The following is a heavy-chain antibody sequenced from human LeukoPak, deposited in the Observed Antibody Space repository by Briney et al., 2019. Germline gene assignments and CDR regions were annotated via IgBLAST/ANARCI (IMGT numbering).Heavy chain of an antibody. Sequence: GGSLRLSCAASGFTFSSYGMHWVRQAPGKGLEWVAFIRYDGSNKYYADSVKGRFTISRDNSKNTLYLQMNSLRAEDTAVYYCAKQGYSSSSHYYYYMDVWGKGTTVTVSS. V-gene: IGHV3-30*02. CDR2: IRYDGSNK. CDR1: GFTFSSYG. J-gene: IGHJ6*03. D-gene: IGHD6-6*01. CDR3: AKQGYSSSSHYYYYMDV.